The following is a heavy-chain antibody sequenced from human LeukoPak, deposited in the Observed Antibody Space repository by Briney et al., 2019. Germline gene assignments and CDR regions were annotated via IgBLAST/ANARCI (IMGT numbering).Heavy chain of an antibody. Sequence: KPSETLSLTCAVYGGSFSGYYWSWIRQPPGKGLEWIGEINLGGSTNYNSSLKSRVTISVDTSKNQFSLKLSSVTAADTAVYYCARGKTGYYYDSSGTISVDAFDIWGQGTMVTVSS. CDR1: GGSFSGYY. J-gene: IGHJ3*02. V-gene: IGHV4-34*01. CDR3: ARGKTGYYYDSSGTISVDAFDI. CDR2: INLGGST. D-gene: IGHD3-22*01.